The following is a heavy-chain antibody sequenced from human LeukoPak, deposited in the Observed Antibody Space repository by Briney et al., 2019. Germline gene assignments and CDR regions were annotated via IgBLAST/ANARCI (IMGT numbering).Heavy chain of an antibody. CDR2: ISSSGSTI. J-gene: IGHJ4*02. D-gene: IGHD6-13*01. CDR1: GFTFSDYY. Sequence: AGGSLRLSCAASGFTFSDYYMSWIRQAPGKGLEWVSYISSSGSTIYYADSVKGRFTISRDNAKNSLYLQMNSLRAEDTAVYYCARVGAAAEYYFDYWGQGTLVTVSS. V-gene: IGHV3-11*01. CDR3: ARVGAAAEYYFDY.